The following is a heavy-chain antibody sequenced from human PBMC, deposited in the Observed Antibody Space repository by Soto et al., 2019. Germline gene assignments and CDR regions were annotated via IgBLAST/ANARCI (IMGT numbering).Heavy chain of an antibody. CDR2: IDPSDSYT. V-gene: IGHV5-10-1*01. Sequence: SLKISCKGSGYSFTSYWISWVRQMPGKGLEWMGRIDPSDSYTNYSPSFQGHVTISADKSISTAYLQWSSLKASDTAMYYCARVASSSSVWYGMDVWGQGTTVTVSS. J-gene: IGHJ6*02. D-gene: IGHD6-6*01. CDR1: GYSFTSYW. CDR3: ARVASSSSVWYGMDV.